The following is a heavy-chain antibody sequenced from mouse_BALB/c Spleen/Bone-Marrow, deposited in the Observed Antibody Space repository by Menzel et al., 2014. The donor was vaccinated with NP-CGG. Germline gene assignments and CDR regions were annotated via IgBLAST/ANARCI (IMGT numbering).Heavy chain of an antibody. CDR2: IRNKANGYTT. CDR3: AVRGITTSTGAMDY. V-gene: IGHV7-3*02. D-gene: IGHD1-2*01. J-gene: IGHJ4*01. Sequence: EVHLVESGGGLVQPGGSLRLSCATSGFTFADYYMSWVRQPPGKALEWLGFIRNKANGYTTEYSASVKGRFTISRDNSHSILYLQMNTLRAEDSATYYCAVRGITTSTGAMDYWGQGTPVTGSS. CDR1: GFTFADYY.